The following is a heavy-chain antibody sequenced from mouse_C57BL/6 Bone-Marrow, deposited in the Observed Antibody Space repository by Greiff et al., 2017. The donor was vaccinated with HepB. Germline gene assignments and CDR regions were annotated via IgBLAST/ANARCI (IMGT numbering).Heavy chain of an antibody. CDR1: GFSLTSYG. Sequence: QVQLKESGPGLVAPSQSLSITCTVSGFSLTSYGVHWVRQPPGKGLEWLVVIWSDGSTTYNSALKSRLSISKDNSKSQVFLKMNSLQTDDTATYYCARAPIYYGNGYWCFDVWGTGTTVTVSS. J-gene: IGHJ1*03. CDR2: IWSDGST. V-gene: IGHV2-6*03. D-gene: IGHD2-1*01. CDR3: ARAPIYYGNGYWCFDV.